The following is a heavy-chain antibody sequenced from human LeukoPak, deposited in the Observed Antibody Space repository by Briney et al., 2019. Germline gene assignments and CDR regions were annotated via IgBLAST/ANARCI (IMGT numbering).Heavy chain of an antibody. D-gene: IGHD6-13*01. Sequence: SETLSLTCAVYGGSFSGYYWSWIRQPPGKGLEWIGEINHSGSTNYNPSLKSRVTISVDTSKNQFSLKLSSVTAADTAVYYCARTPKPIAAAGTGGFFDYWGRGTLVTVSS. J-gene: IGHJ4*02. CDR3: ARTPKPIAAAGTGGFFDY. V-gene: IGHV4-34*01. CDR2: INHSGST. CDR1: GGSFSGYY.